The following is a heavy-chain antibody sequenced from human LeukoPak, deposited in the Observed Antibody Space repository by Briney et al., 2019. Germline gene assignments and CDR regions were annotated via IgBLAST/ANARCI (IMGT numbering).Heavy chain of an antibody. V-gene: IGHV1-8*03. D-gene: IGHD3-22*01. J-gene: IGHJ3*02. Sequence: ASVKVSCKASGYTFTSYDINWVRQATGQGLEWMGWMNPNSGNTGYAQKFQGRVTITRNTSISTAYMELSSLRSEDTAVYYCATPALLGDNSPRAVDDAFDIWGQGTMVTVSS. CDR2: MNPNSGNT. CDR1: GYTFTSYD. CDR3: ATPALLGDNSPRAVDDAFDI.